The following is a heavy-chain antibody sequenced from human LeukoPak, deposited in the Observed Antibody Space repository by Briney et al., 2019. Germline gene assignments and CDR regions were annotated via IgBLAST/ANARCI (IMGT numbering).Heavy chain of an antibody. V-gene: IGHV4-59*11. CDR1: GGSISNHH. Sequence: PSETLSLTCTVSGGSISNHHWTWIRQPPGKGLECIGDIYNSEYTNYNPSLKSRVTISVDTSKNQFSLKLSSETAADTAVYYCARSPNYYGSGSHFDYWGQGILVTVSS. CDR2: IYNSEYT. J-gene: IGHJ4*02. D-gene: IGHD3-10*01. CDR3: ARSPNYYGSGSHFDY.